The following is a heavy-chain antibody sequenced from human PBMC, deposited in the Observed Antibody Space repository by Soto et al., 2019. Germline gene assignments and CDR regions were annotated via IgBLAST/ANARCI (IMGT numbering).Heavy chain of an antibody. CDR2: IYPGDSDT. Sequence: GESLKISCKASGYSFSDYWIGWVRQMPGRGLEWVGIIYPGDSDTRYSASFHGQVTISADKSISTAFLQWNSLNASDTAMYYWATRGPYCGTSPWRCDPWGQGTLVTVAS. V-gene: IGHV5-51*01. CDR1: GYSFSDYW. D-gene: IGHD2-21*01. J-gene: IGHJ5*02. CDR3: ATRGPYCGTSPWRCDP.